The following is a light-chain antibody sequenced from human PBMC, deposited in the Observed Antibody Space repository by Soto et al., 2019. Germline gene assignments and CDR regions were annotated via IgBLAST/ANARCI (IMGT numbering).Light chain of an antibody. CDR3: QQYHIYSGT. CDR2: KAS. CDR1: QTIDRW. J-gene: IGKJ1*01. Sequence: DIQMTQSPSTLSASVGDRFTVTCRASQTIDRWLAWYQQRPGKPPNLLIYKASTLASGVPSRFSGSGSGTEFTLTIDSLQPDDFATYYCQQYHIYSGTFGQGTKV. V-gene: IGKV1-5*03.